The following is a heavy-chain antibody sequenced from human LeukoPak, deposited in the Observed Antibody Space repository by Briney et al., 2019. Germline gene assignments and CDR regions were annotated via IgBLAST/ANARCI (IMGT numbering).Heavy chain of an antibody. Sequence: SETLSLTCAVYGGSFSGYYWGWIRQPPGKGLEWIGEINHSGSTNYNPSLKSRVTISVDTSKNQFSLKLSSVTAADTAVYYCARGWHGSSSGGYYFDYWGQGTLVTVSS. CDR1: GGSFSGYY. CDR2: INHSGST. V-gene: IGHV4-34*01. D-gene: IGHD6-6*01. CDR3: ARGWHGSSSGGYYFDY. J-gene: IGHJ4*02.